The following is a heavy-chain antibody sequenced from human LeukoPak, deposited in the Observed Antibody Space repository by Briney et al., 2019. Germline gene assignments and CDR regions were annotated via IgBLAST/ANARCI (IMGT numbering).Heavy chain of an antibody. D-gene: IGHD1-26*01. CDR3: ASFIAFQH. J-gene: IGHJ1*01. V-gene: IGHV1-24*01. CDR1: GYTFTELS. Sequence: ASVKVSCKVSGYTFTELSMHWVRQAPGKGLEWMGGFDPEDGETIYAQKFQGRVTMTRNTSISTAYMELSSLRSEDTAVYYCASFIAFQHWGQGTLVTVSS. CDR2: FDPEDGET.